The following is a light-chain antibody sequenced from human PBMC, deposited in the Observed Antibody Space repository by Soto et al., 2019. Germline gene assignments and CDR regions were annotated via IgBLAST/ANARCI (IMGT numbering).Light chain of an antibody. J-gene: IGKJ3*01. CDR1: QGISSY. Sequence: AIRMTQSPSSLSASTGDRVTITCRASQGISSYLAWYQQKPGKAPKLLIYAASTLQSGVPSRFSGSGSGTDFTLTISSLQPEDFATYYCQHSDHLPLFGPGTKVDIK. CDR2: AAS. V-gene: IGKV1-8*01. CDR3: QHSDHLPL.